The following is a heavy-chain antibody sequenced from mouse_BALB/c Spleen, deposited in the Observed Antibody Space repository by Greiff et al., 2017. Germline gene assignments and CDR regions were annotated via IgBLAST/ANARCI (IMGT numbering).Heavy chain of an antibody. V-gene: IGHV5-9-3*01. D-gene: IGHD2-4*01. CDR3: ARDDYDYAMDY. CDR1: GFSFSSYA. CDR2: ISSGGSYT. Sequence: EVQRVESGGGLVKPGGSLKLSCAASGFSFSSYAMSWVRQTPEKRLEWVVTISSGGSYTYYPDSVKGRFTISRDNAKNTLYLQMSSLRSEDTAMYYCARDDYDYAMDYWGQGTSVTVSS. J-gene: IGHJ4*01.